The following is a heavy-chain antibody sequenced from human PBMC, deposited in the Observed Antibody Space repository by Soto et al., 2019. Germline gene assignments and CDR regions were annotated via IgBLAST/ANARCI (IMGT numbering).Heavy chain of an antibody. CDR1: GGTFSSYA. V-gene: IGHV1-69*05. CDR2: IIPIFGTA. J-gene: IGHJ6*02. Sequence: SVKVSCKASGGTFSSYAISWVRQAPGQGLEWMGGIIPIFGTANYAQKFQGRVTITTDESTSTAYMELSSLRSEDTAVYYCAIGYCSSTSCYAYYYYYYGMDVWGQGTTVTVSS. CDR3: AIGYCSSTSCYAYYYYYYGMDV. D-gene: IGHD2-2*01.